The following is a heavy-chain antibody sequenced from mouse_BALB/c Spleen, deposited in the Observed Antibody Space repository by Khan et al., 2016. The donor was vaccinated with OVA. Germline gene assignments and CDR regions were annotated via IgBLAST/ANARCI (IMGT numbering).Heavy chain of an antibody. CDR2: IWSGGST. J-gene: IGHJ3*01. V-gene: IGHV2-2*02. Sequence: QVQLKESGPGLVQPSQSLSITCTVSGFSLTDYRVHWVRQSPGKGLEWLGVIWSGGSTDYNAAFISRMSISKDNSKSHVFFKMNSLQANDTAIHXCARRVYDYGRGAWFADWGQGTLVTVSA. CDR3: ARRVYDYGRGAWFAD. CDR1: GFSLTDYR. D-gene: IGHD2-4*01.